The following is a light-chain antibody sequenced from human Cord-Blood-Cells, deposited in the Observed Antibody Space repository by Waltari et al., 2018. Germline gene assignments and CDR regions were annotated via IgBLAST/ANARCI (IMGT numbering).Light chain of an antibody. CDR2: GKN. CDR1: SLSSYY. V-gene: IGLV3-19*01. CDR3: NSRDSSGNHVV. J-gene: IGLJ2*01. Sequence: SSELTQDPAVSVALGQTVTITCHGDSLSSYYSSWYQQKPGQAPVLVIYGKNNRPSGIPDRFSGSSSGNTASLTITGAQAEDEADYYCNSRDSSGNHVVFGGGTKLTVL.